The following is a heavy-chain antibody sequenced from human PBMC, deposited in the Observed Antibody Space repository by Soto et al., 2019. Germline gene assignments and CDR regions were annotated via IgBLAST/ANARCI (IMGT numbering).Heavy chain of an antibody. CDR3: AREWWKDYYDSSGYYDY. CDR1: GVSISSGGYY. V-gene: IGHV4-31*03. D-gene: IGHD3-22*01. CDR2: IYYSGST. J-gene: IGHJ4*02. Sequence: SETLSLTCTVSGVSISSGGYYWSWIRQHPGKGLEWIGYIYYSGSTYYNPSLKSRVTISVDTSKNQFSLNLSSVTAADTAVYFCAREWWKDYYDSSGYYDYWGQGTLVTVSS.